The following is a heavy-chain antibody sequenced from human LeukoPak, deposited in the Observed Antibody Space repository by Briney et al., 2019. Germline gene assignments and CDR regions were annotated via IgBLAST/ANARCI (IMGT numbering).Heavy chain of an antibody. V-gene: IGHV4-4*07. CDR2: IYTSGNT. J-gene: IGHJ4*02. Sequence: SETLSLTCTVSGGSISSYYWSWIRQPAGRGLEWIGRIYTSGNTNYNPSLKSRVTMSVDASKKQFSLKLSSVTAADSAVYYCASSGYYDSGSYFEYWGQGTLVTVSS. D-gene: IGHD3-10*01. CDR3: ASSGYYDSGSYFEY. CDR1: GGSISSYY.